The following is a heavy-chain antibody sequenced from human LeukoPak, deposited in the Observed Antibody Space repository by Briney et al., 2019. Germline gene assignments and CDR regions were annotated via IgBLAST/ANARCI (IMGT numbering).Heavy chain of an antibody. Sequence: GEALKISCKVSGYSFTSYCIGWGRQMPGKGLEWMGIIYPGDSGSTYSPSFQGQGTISVDTSINPAYLQWSSLQASDTAMYYCGMSGDRVPLQDDVFDVWGQGTMVTVST. CDR2: IYPGDSGS. V-gene: IGHV5-51*01. CDR3: GMSGDRVPLQDDVFDV. D-gene: IGHD1-26*01. J-gene: IGHJ3*01. CDR1: GYSFTSYC.